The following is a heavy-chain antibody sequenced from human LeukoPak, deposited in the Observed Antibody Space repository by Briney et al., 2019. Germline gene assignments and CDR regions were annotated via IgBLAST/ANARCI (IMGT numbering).Heavy chain of an antibody. Sequence: GGSLRLSCAASGFTFSSYSMNWVRQAPGKGLEWVSSISSSSSYIYYADSVKGRFTISRDNAKNTLYLQMNSLRAEDTAVYYCATWIQLCLGYWGQGTLVTVSS. J-gene: IGHJ4*02. CDR3: ATWIQLCLGY. V-gene: IGHV3-21*01. D-gene: IGHD5-18*01. CDR1: GFTFSSYS. CDR2: ISSSSSYI.